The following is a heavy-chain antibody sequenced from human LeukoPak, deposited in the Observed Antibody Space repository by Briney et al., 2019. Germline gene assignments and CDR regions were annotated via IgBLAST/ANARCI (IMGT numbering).Heavy chain of an antibody. Sequence: PGGSLRLSCAASGFTFDDYAMHWVRQAPGKGLEWVSGISWNSGSIGYADSVKGRFTISRDNAKNSLYLQMNSLRAEDTAVYYCASGDYDFWSGYTPYGMDVWGQGTTVTVSS. D-gene: IGHD3-3*01. CDR3: ASGDYDFWSGYTPYGMDV. CDR2: ISWNSGSI. J-gene: IGHJ6*02. V-gene: IGHV3-9*01. CDR1: GFTFDDYA.